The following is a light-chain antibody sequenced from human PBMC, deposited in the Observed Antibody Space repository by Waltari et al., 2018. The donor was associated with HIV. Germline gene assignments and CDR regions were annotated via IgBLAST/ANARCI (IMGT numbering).Light chain of an antibody. V-gene: IGKV4-1*01. CDR3: QQYYSTPFT. J-gene: IGKJ4*01. Sequence: DIVITQSPGSLAVSLGERDTLDCKFSQSVLYTSKNKNYVSWYQQKAGQPPKVLIYWSSTRDSGVPERFSGSGSGTDFTLTIDRLQPEDVAVYFCQQYYSTPFTFGGGTRVEIK. CDR1: QSVLYTSKNKNY. CDR2: WSS.